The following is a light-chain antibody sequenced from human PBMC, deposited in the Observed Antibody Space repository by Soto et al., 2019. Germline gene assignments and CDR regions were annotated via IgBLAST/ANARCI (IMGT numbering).Light chain of an antibody. CDR3: AAWDDSLNGPV. CDR2: SNS. J-gene: IGLJ2*01. Sequence: QSVLTQPPSASEAPRQRVTISCSGSSSNIGGNPVNWYQQLPGTAPKLLIYSNSRRPSGVPDRFSGSNSGTSASLAISGLQSEDEADYFCAAWDDSLNGPVFGGGTKLTVL. CDR1: SSNIGGNP. V-gene: IGLV1-44*01.